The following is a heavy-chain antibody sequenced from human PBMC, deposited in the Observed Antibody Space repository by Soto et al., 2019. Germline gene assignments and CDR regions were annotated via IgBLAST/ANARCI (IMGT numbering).Heavy chain of an antibody. CDR3: AKDLEY. CDR2: INSDGSST. Sequence: EVQLVESGGGLVQPGGSLRLSCEASGFTFSTFWMHWVRQAPGKGLVWVSRINSDGSSTNYADSVKGRVTISRDNAKNMLYLKVNSLRAEDTAVYYCAKDLEYWGQGTLVSVSS. CDR1: GFTFSTFW. V-gene: IGHV3-74*01. J-gene: IGHJ4*02.